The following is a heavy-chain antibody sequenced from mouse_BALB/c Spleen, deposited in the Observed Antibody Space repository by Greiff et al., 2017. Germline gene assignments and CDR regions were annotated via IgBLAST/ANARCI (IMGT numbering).Heavy chain of an antibody. CDR3: ARSSPSNLYLDY. D-gene: IGHD4-1*01. CDR1: GYTFTSYW. V-gene: IGHV1S132*01. J-gene: IGHJ2*01. Sequence: VQLQQSGAELVKPGASVKLSCKTSGYTFTSYWIQWVKQRPGQGLGWIGEIFPGTGTTYYNEKFKGKATLTIDTSSSTAYMQLSSLTSEDSAVYFCARSSPSNLYLDYWGQGTTLTVSS. CDR2: IFPGTGTT.